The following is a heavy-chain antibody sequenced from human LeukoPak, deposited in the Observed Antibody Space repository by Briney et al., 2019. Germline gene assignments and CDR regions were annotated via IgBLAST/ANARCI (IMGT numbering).Heavy chain of an antibody. J-gene: IGHJ6*03. Sequence: PSETLSLTCTVSGGSISSYYWSWIRQPPGKGLEWIGYIYYSGSTNYNPSLKSRVTISVDTSKNQFSLKLRSVTAADTAVYYCARHVNWDFAFGYYYYYMDVWGKGTTVTVSS. CDR3: ARHVNWDFAFGYYYYYMDV. V-gene: IGHV4-59*08. D-gene: IGHD1-7*01. CDR2: IYYSGST. CDR1: GGSISSYY.